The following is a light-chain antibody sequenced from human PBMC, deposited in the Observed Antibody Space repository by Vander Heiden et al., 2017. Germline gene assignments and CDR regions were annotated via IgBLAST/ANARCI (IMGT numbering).Light chain of an antibody. CDR1: QSVSIN. Sequence: ETVMTQSPATLSVSPGETATLSCGASQSVSINLDWYQQRPDQAPSLLIYGASTRATGIPARFSGSGSGTEFTLTISSLQSEDLAVYYCQQYNNWPLYTFGQGTKLEIK. V-gene: IGKV3-15*01. J-gene: IGKJ2*01. CDR3: QQYNNWPLYT. CDR2: GAS.